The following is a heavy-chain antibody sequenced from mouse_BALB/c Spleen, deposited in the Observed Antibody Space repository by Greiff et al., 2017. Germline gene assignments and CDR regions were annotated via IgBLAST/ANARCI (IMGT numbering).Heavy chain of an antibody. CDR2: ISTYYGDA. CDR1: GYTFTEYA. CDR3: ARYYGYGFDY. Sequence: QVHVKQSGAELVRPGVSVKISCKGSGYTFTEYAMHWVKQSHAKSLEWIGVISTYYGDASYNQKFKGKATMTVDKSSSTAYMELARLTSEDSAIYYCARYYGYGFDYWGQGTTLTVSS. D-gene: IGHD2-2*01. V-gene: IGHV1S137*01. J-gene: IGHJ2*01.